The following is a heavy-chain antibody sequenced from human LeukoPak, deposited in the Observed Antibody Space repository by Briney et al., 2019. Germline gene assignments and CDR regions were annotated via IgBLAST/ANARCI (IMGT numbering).Heavy chain of an antibody. J-gene: IGHJ5*02. CDR3: ARGGSTIFGLYWFDP. V-gene: IGHV4-59*01. CDR1: GGSISSYY. D-gene: IGHD3-3*01. CDR2: IYYSGST. Sequence: SETLSLTCTVSGGSISSYYWSWIRQPPGKGLEWIGYIYYSGSTNYNPSLKSRVTISVDTSKNQFSLKLSSVTAADTAVYYCARGGSTIFGLYWFDPWGQGTLVTVSS.